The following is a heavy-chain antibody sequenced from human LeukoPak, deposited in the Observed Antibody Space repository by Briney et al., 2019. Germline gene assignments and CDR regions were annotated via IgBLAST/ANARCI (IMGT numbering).Heavy chain of an antibody. D-gene: IGHD3-10*01. CDR3: AKAGLWFGEFRRFDY. CDR1: GFTFSSYA. J-gene: IGHJ4*02. Sequence: GGSLRLSCAASGFTFSSYAMSWVRQAPGKGLEWVSAIRGSGGSTYYADSVKGRFTISRDNSKNTLYLQMNSLRAEDTAVYYCAKAGLWFGEFRRFDYWGQGTLVTVSS. V-gene: IGHV3-23*01. CDR2: IRGSGGST.